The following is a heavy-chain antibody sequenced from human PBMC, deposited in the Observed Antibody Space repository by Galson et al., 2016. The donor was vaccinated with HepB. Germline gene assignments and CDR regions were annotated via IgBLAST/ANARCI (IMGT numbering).Heavy chain of an antibody. CDR2: IFSGGST. V-gene: IGHV3-53*01. CDR1: GFIVSSND. Sequence: SLRLSCAASGFIVSSNDMSWVRQAPGKGLQWVSVIFSGGSTYYADSVKGRFAISRDNSKNTLHLQMNSLRAEDTAVYYCARGYCSSTSPCGMDVWGQGTTVTVSS. J-gene: IGHJ6*02. CDR3: ARGYCSSTSPCGMDV. D-gene: IGHD2-2*01.